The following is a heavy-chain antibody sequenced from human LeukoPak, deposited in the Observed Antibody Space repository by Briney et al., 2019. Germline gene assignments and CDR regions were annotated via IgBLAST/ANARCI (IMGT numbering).Heavy chain of an antibody. V-gene: IGHV1-69*13. D-gene: IGHD3-9*01. Sequence: SVKVSFKASGGTFISYAISWVRQAPGQGLEWMGGIIPIFGTANYAQKFQGRVTITADESTSTAYMELSSLRSEDTAVYYCARGTPNYDILTGYYNWFDYWGQGTLVTVSS. CDR2: IIPIFGTA. CDR3: ARGTPNYDILTGYYNWFDY. J-gene: IGHJ4*02. CDR1: GGTFISYA.